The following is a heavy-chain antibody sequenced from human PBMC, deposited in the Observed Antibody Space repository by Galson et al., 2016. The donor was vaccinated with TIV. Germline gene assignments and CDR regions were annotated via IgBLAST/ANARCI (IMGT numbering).Heavy chain of an antibody. J-gene: IGHJ4*02. Sequence: SVKVSCKVSGYTLSEIAMHWVRQAPGKGLECMGGFDPEAGRTIYAQKFHGRVTVTEGTATDTAYMEVNNLRSDDTAVYYCATVAWFPGLSLDSWGQGTLVTVSS. CDR2: FDPEAGRT. CDR1: GYTLSEIA. D-gene: IGHD3-22*01. V-gene: IGHV1-24*01. CDR3: ATVAWFPGLSLDS.